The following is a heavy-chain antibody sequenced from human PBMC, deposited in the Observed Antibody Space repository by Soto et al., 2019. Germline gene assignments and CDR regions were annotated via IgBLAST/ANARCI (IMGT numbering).Heavy chain of an antibody. CDR3: ARTGGGMAARPLDY. D-gene: IGHD6-6*01. CDR1: GYTFTRYG. Sequence: QIQLVQSGGKVKMPGASVEVSCKASGYTFTRYGISWVRQAPGQGLGWMAWISAYNGNKKYAQKYQGRVTMTTDTSTRTVSTELQNLRSDDTAIYYCARTGGGMAARPLDYWGQGTLVTVSS. CDR2: ISAYNGNK. J-gene: IGHJ4*02. V-gene: IGHV1-18*04.